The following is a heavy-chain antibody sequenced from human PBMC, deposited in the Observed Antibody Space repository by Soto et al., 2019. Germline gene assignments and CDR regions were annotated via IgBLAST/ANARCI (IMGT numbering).Heavy chain of an antibody. D-gene: IGHD3-10*01. CDR2: IKGDGSSR. J-gene: IGHJ4*02. CDR1: GFTFSNYW. Sequence: VLLVESGGGLVQPGESLRLSCAASGFTFSNYWMHWVRQAPGEGLVWVSRIKGDGSSRDYADSVKGRFTVSRDNAENTVYLQMNSLRAEDSATYYCARGGLYAYYNDIWGQGTLVTVSS. CDR3: ARGGLYAYYNDI. V-gene: IGHV3-74*01.